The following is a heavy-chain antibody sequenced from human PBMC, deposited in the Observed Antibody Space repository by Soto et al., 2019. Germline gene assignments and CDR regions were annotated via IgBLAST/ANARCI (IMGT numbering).Heavy chain of an antibody. CDR2: ISGSGGST. CDR3: AKSKWGLTGSDYYYMDV. D-gene: IGHD3-9*01. J-gene: IGHJ6*03. V-gene: IGHV3-23*01. CDR1: GFTFSSYA. Sequence: GGSLRLSCAASGFTFSSYAMSWVRQAPGKGLEWVSAISGSGGSTYYADSVKGRFTISRDNSKNTLYLQMNSLRAEDTAVYYCAKSKWGLTGSDYYYMDVWGKGTTVTVSS.